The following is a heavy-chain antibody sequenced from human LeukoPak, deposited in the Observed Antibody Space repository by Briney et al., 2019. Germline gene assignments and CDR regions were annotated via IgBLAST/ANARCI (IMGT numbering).Heavy chain of an antibody. J-gene: IGHJ3*02. V-gene: IGHV5-51*01. CDR1: GYIFSTYW. CDR2: IYPDNSDT. Sequence: GESLKISCKGSGYIFSTYWIGWVRQMPGKGLEWMGIIYPDNSDTRYSPSFQGQVTISADKSINTAFLQWGSLKASDTAMYYCARLQGSGSYFSDAFDIWGQGTMVTVSS. D-gene: IGHD3-10*01. CDR3: ARLQGSGSYFSDAFDI.